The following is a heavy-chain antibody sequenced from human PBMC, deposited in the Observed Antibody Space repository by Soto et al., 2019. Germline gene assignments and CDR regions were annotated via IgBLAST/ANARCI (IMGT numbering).Heavy chain of an antibody. J-gene: IGHJ4*02. CDR1: GYTFTSYG. D-gene: IGHD1-1*01. CDR3: ARGTTEEALDY. Sequence: QVQLVQSGAEVKKPGASVKVSCKASGYTFTSYGITWVRQAPGQGLEWMGWISAYNGNTNYAQKLQGRVPMTPDTSTSTAYMGLRSLSSDDTAGYYCARGTTEEALDYWGQGTVVTVS. V-gene: IGHV1-18*01. CDR2: ISAYNGNT.